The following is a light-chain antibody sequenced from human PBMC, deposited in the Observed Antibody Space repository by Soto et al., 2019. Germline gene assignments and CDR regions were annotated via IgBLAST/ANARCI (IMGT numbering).Light chain of an antibody. Sequence: QSVLTQPPPASGTPGQRGILSCFGNSSNMGTNTVHWFQQFPGTAPKLHIYTNDQRPSGVPDRFSGSNSGTSASLAISGLQSEDEADYYCAVWDDSLNGHVFGTGTKVTVL. CDR2: TND. V-gene: IGLV1-44*01. CDR3: AVWDDSLNGHV. J-gene: IGLJ1*01. CDR1: SSNMGTNT.